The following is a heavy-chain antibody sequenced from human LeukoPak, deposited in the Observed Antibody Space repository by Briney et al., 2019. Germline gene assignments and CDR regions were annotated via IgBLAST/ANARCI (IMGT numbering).Heavy chain of an antibody. D-gene: IGHD3-10*01. J-gene: IGHJ3*02. CDR1: GYTFTGYY. Sequence: ASVKVSCKASGYTFTGYYMHWVRQAPGQGLEWMGWINPNSGGTNYAQKLQGRVTMTRDTSTTTAYMELRSLRSDDTAVYYCARDLYYGSGSYYNDAFDIWGQGTVVTVSS. CDR3: ARDLYYGSGSYYNDAFDI. V-gene: IGHV1-2*02. CDR2: INPNSGGT.